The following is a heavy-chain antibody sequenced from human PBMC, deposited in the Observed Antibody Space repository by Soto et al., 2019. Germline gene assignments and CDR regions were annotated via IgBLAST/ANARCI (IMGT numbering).Heavy chain of an antibody. CDR2: IYYTGGT. D-gene: IGHD6-13*01. CDR1: GGSISNYY. CDR3: ARAGSSWDLGMDV. Sequence: QVQLQESGPGLVKPSETLSLTCTVSGGSISNYYWSWIRQPPGMGLEWIGYIYYTGGTNYNPSLRSRVTISVTTSSNQASLKLSSVPAADTAVYYRARAGSSWDLGMDVWGQGATVTVS. J-gene: IGHJ6*02. V-gene: IGHV4-59*01.